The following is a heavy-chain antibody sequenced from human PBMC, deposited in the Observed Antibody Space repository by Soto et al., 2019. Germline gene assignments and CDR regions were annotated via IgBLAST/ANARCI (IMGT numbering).Heavy chain of an antibody. J-gene: IGHJ5*02. Sequence: ASVKVSCKASGYTFTSYDINWVRQATGQGLEWMGWMNPNSGNTGYAQKFQGRVTMTRNTSISTAYMELSSLRSEDTAVYYCARGPHATRIDYGDYYNWFDPWGQGTLVTVSS. CDR2: MNPNSGNT. CDR3: ARGPHATRIDYGDYYNWFDP. CDR1: GYTFTSYD. V-gene: IGHV1-8*01. D-gene: IGHD4-17*01.